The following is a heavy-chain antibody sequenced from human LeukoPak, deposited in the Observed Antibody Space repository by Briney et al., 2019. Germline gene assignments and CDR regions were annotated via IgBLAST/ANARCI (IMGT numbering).Heavy chain of an antibody. CDR3: AKAGITGTTRSNWFDP. CDR2: IKQDGSEK. V-gene: IGHV3-7*03. D-gene: IGHD1-20*01. Sequence: GGSLRLSCADSGFTFSSYWMSWVRQAPGKGLEWVANIKQDGSEKYYVDSVKGRFTISRDNSKNTLYLQMNSLRAEDTAVYYCAKAGITGTTRSNWFDPWGQGTLVTVSS. J-gene: IGHJ5*02. CDR1: GFTFSSYW.